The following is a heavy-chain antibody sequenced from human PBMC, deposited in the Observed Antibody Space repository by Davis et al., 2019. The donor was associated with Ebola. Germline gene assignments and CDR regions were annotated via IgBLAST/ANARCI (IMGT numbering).Heavy chain of an antibody. CDR3: AKTFNEDGSGYRPSDY. J-gene: IGHJ4*02. Sequence: PGGSLRLSCAASGFTFSSYSMNWVRQAPGKGLEWVSSISSSSSYIYYADSVKGRFTISRDNTKNSLSLQMSGLRPEDTAVYYCAKTFNEDGSGYRPSDYWGQGTLVTVSS. CDR2: ISSSSSYI. D-gene: IGHD3-3*01. V-gene: IGHV3-21*04. CDR1: GFTFSSYS.